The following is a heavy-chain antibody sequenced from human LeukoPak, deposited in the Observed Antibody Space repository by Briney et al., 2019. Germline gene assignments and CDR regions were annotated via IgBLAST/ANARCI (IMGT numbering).Heavy chain of an antibody. Sequence: PSETLSLTCTVSGGSISSGGYYWSWIRQHPGKGLEWIGYIYYSGSTYYNPSLKSRVTISVGTSKNQFSLKLSSVTAADTAVYYCAGTNDYGDHGAFDIWGQGTMVTVSS. CDR2: IYYSGST. D-gene: IGHD4-17*01. V-gene: IGHV4-31*03. CDR1: GGSISSGGYY. J-gene: IGHJ3*02. CDR3: AGTNDYGDHGAFDI.